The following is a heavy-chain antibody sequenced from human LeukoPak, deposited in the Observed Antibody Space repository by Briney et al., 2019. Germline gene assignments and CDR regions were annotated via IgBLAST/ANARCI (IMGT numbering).Heavy chain of an antibody. CDR1: GGTFSSYA. CDR2: INAGNGNT. D-gene: IGHD6-13*01. J-gene: IGHJ4*02. V-gene: IGHV1-3*01. CDR3: ARDRSSTWYGGIDY. Sequence: ASVKVSCKASGGTFSSYAISWVRQAPGQGLEWMGWINAGNGNTEYSQNFQGRVTITRDTSASTSYMELSSLRFEDTAVYYCARDRSSTWYGGIDYWGQGTLVTASS.